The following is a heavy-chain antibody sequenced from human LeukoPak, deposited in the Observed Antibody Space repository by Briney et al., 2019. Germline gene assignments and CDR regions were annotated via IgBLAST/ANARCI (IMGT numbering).Heavy chain of an antibody. CDR3: ASSGNDYGDSSFDY. D-gene: IGHD4-17*01. V-gene: IGHV4-38-2*02. CDR2: IYYSGST. CDR1: GYSISSGYY. Sequence: SETLSLTCTVSGYSISSGYYWGWIRQPPGKGLEWIGSIYYSGSTYYNPSLKSRVTISVDTSKNQFSLKLSSVTAADTAVYYCASSGNDYGDSSFDYWGQGTLVTVSS. J-gene: IGHJ4*02.